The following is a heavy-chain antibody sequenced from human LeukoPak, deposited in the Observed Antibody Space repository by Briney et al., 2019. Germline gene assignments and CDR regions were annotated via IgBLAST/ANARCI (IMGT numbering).Heavy chain of an antibody. Sequence: GGSLRLSCAASGFTFSSYWMSWVRQALGKGLEWVANIKQDGSEKYYVDSVKGRFTISRDNAKNSLYLQMNSLRAEDTAVYYCARFASLRFLEWLFVDYWGQGTLVTVSS. CDR3: ARFASLRFLEWLFVDY. V-gene: IGHV3-7*01. CDR1: GFTFSSYW. D-gene: IGHD3-3*01. J-gene: IGHJ4*02. CDR2: IKQDGSEK.